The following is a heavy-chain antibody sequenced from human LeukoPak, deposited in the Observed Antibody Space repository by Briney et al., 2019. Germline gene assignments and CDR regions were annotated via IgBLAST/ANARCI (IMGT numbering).Heavy chain of an antibody. CDR1: GFSFSSYS. J-gene: IGHJ4*02. Sequence: GGSLRLSCAASGFSFSSYSMNWVRQAPGKGLEWVSSISSSSSYIYYADSVKGRFTISRDNAKNSLYLQMNSLRAEDTAVYYCARDHSSGPDYWGQGTLVTVSS. D-gene: IGHD3-22*01. CDR3: ARDHSSGPDY. V-gene: IGHV3-21*01. CDR2: ISSSSSYI.